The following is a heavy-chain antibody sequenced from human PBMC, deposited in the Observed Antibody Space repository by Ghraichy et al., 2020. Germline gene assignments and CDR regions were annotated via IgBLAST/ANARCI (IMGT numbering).Heavy chain of an antibody. J-gene: IGHJ5*02. CDR2: INHSGST. CDR3: ARGRFSSSWYRTGNNWFDP. V-gene: IGHV4-34*01. CDR1: GGSFSGYY. D-gene: IGHD6-13*01. Sequence: SETLSLTCAVYGGSFSGYYWSWIRQPPGKGLEWIGEINHSGSTNYNPSLKSRVTISVDTSKNQFSLKLSSVTAADTAVYYCARGRFSSSWYRTGNNWFDPWGQGTLVTVSS.